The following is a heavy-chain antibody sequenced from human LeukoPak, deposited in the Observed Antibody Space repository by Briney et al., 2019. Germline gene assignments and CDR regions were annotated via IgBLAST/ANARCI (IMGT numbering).Heavy chain of an antibody. CDR1: GGTFSSYA. V-gene: IGHV1-69*13. J-gene: IGHJ3*02. CDR2: IIPIFGTA. D-gene: IGHD2-8*01. Sequence: GASVKVSCKASGGTFSSYAISWVRQAPGQGLEWMGGIIPIFGTANYAQKFQGRVTITADESTSTAYMELSSLRSEDTAVYYCARAPFDGVSYISRDAFDIWGQGTMVTVSS. CDR3: ARAPFDGVSYISRDAFDI.